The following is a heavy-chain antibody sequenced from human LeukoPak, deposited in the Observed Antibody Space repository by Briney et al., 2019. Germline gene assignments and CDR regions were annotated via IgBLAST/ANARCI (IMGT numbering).Heavy chain of an antibody. J-gene: IGHJ6*03. V-gene: IGHV3-9*03. CDR3: AKDIGRGLSGYYSYMDV. CDR1: GFTFDDYA. Sequence: PGGSLRLSCAASGFTFDDYAMHWVRQAPGEGLEWVSGISWNSGSIGYADSVKGRFTISRDNAKNSLYLQMNSLRAEDMALYYCAKDIGRGLSGYYSYMDVWGKGTTVTVSS. D-gene: IGHD3-22*01. CDR2: ISWNSGSI.